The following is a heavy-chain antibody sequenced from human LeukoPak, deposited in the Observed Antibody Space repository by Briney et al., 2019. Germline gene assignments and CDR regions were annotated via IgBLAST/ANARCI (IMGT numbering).Heavy chain of an antibody. V-gene: IGHV3-15*01. CDR2: NKSKTDEHTT. J-gene: IGHJ4*02. D-gene: IGHD1-26*01. CDR3: TTAVPAIVGHSY. CDR1: TFIFISFW. Sequence: GGSLSLSCAVATFIFISFWVSWGSQAPGKWREWVGRNKSKTDEHTTDYDAPVKSKYTISRDDSKNTLYLQMNSMKTEDTAVYYWTTAVPAIVGHSYWGQGTLVTVSS.